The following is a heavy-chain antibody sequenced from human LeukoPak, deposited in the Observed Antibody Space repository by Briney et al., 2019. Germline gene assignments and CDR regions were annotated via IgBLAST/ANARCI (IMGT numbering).Heavy chain of an antibody. CDR3: ARHGGYPFP. Sequence: ASVKVSCKASGYTFTGYYMHWVRQAPGQGLEWMGWINPNSGGTNYAQRFQGRVTMTRDKSISTAYLQWSSLKASDTAMYYCARHGGYPFPWGQGTLVTVSS. CDR1: GYTFTGYY. V-gene: IGHV1-2*02. J-gene: IGHJ5*02. CDR2: INPNSGGT. D-gene: IGHD5-18*01.